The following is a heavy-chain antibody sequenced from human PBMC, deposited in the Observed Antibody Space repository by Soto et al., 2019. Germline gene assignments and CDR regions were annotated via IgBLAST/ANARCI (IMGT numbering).Heavy chain of an antibody. V-gene: IGHV3-30-3*01. Sequence: QVQLVESGGGVVQPGRSLRLSCAASGFTFSSYAMHWVRQAPGKGLEWVAVISYDGSNKYYADSVKGRFTISRDNSKNTLLLQLNRLRAEDTAVYYCARYIVVVTATYAFDIWGQGTMVTVSS. CDR3: ARYIVVVTATYAFDI. CDR2: ISYDGSNK. D-gene: IGHD2-21*02. J-gene: IGHJ3*02. CDR1: GFTFSSYA.